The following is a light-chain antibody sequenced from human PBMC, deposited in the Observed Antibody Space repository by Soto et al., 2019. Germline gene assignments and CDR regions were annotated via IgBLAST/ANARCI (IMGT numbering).Light chain of an antibody. CDR3: QQSYSTLGT. J-gene: IGKJ1*01. V-gene: IGKV1-39*01. CDR1: QSISTY. CDR2: AAS. Sequence: DIQMTQSPSSLSASVGDRVTITCRASQSISTYLKWYQQKPGKAPKLLMYAASILQSGVPSRFSGRGSGTDFTLAISSLQPEDFATYYCQQSYSTLGTFGQGTNVEIK.